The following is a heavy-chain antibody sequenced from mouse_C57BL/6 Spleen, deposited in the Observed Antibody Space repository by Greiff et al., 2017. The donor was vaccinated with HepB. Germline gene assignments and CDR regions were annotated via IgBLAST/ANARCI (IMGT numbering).Heavy chain of an antibody. Sequence: VQLQQSGPELVKPGASVKISCKASGYAFSSSWMNWVKQRPGKGLEWIGRIYPGDGDTNYNGKFKGKATLTADKSSSTAYMQLSSLTSEDSAVYFCARDEGGGYFDYWGQGTTLTVSS. J-gene: IGHJ2*01. CDR3: ARDEGGGYFDY. V-gene: IGHV1-82*01. CDR1: GYAFSSSW. CDR2: IYPGDGDT.